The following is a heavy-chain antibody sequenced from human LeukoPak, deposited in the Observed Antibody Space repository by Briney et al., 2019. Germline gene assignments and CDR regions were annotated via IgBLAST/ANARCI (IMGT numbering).Heavy chain of an antibody. J-gene: IGHJ6*02. V-gene: IGHV1-69*04. CDR2: IIPILGIA. CDR3: ARDVNGMDV. CDR1: GGTFSSYA. Sequence: SVKVSCKASGGTFSSYAISWVRQAPGQGLEWMGRIIPILGIANYAQKFQGRVTITRNTSISTAYMELSSLRSEDTAVYYCARDVNGMDVWGQGTTVTVSS.